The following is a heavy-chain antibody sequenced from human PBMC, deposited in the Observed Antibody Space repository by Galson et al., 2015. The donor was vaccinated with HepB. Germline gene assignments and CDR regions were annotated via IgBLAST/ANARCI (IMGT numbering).Heavy chain of an antibody. CDR3: ARGKSGWPYEIDY. CDR1: GFTFTSYI. Sequence: SLRLSCAASGFTFTSYIMNWVRQAPGKGLEWVSSIGSSSSYIYYADSVKGRFSISRDNAKNSLYLQMNSLRAEDTAVYYCARGKSGWPYEIDYWGQGTLVTVSS. J-gene: IGHJ4*02. V-gene: IGHV3-21*01. D-gene: IGHD6-19*01. CDR2: IGSSSSYI.